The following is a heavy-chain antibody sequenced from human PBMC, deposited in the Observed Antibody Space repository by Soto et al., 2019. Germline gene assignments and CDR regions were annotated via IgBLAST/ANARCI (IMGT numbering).Heavy chain of an antibody. CDR2: IIPIFGTP. Sequence: QVQLVQSGAEVKKPGSSVKVSCKASGGTFNNYVISWVRQAPGQGLEWMGGIIPIFGTPNYAQKFQGRVTITADDFTSTVNMELSSLRPEDTAFYYCARAYHPGYSSAWYGYFDLWGRGTLVTVSS. CDR3: ARAYHPGYSSAWYGYFDL. D-gene: IGHD6-19*01. J-gene: IGHJ2*01. CDR1: GGTFNNYV. V-gene: IGHV1-69*01.